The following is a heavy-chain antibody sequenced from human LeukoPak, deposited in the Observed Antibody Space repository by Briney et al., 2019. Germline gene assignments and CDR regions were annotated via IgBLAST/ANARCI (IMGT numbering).Heavy chain of an antibody. Sequence: SQTLSLTCIVSGDSISSGDYYWSWIRQPAGKGLEWIGRISSSGSTNYNPSLKSRVTISVDTSKNQFSLKLSSVTAADTAVYYCARVGANYYDSSGYFPHGSWFDPWGQGTLVTVSS. V-gene: IGHV4-61*02. CDR1: GDSISSGDYY. CDR3: ARVGANYYDSSGYFPHGSWFDP. D-gene: IGHD3-22*01. CDR2: ISSSGST. J-gene: IGHJ5*02.